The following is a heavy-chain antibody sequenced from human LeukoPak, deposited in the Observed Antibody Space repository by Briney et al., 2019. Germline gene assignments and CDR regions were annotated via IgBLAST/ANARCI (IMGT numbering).Heavy chain of an antibody. CDR3: ARGNRGIAARPRRLNWFDP. D-gene: IGHD6-6*01. CDR1: GYTFTSYD. V-gene: IGHV1-8*01. CDR2: MNPNSGDT. J-gene: IGHJ5*02. Sequence: ASVKVSCKASGYTFTSYDINWVRQATGQGLEWMGWMNPNSGDTGYAQKFQGRVTMTRNTSTSTAYMELSSLRSEDTAVYYCARGNRGIAARPRRLNWFDPWGQGTLVTVSS.